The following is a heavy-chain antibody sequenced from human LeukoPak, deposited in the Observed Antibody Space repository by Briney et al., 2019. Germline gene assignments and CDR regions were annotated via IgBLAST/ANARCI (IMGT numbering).Heavy chain of an antibody. CDR1: GGSISSGDYY. D-gene: IGHD2-15*01. J-gene: IGHJ5*02. CDR2: IYYSGST. CDR3: ARTVFHRPYCSGGSCYPPPLRFDP. Sequence: SETLSLTCTVSGGSISSGDYYWSWIRQPPGKGLEWIGYIYYSGSTYYNPSLKSRVTISVDTSKNQFSLKLSSVTAADTAVYYCARTVFHRPYCSGGSCYPPPLRFDPWGQGTLVTVSS. V-gene: IGHV4-30-4*01.